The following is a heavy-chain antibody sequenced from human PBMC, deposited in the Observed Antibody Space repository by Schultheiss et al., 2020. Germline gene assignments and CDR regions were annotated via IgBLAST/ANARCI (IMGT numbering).Heavy chain of an antibody. CDR1: GYIFIDYG. CDR2: ISAYNGKT. V-gene: IGHV1-18*01. J-gene: IGHJ3*02. Sequence: APVKVSCKASGYIFIDYGITWVRQAPGHGLDWMGWISAYNGKTKNDQKLQGRVTMTTDTSTSTAYMELRSLRSDDTAVYYCARGYCSGGSCGPYAFDIWGQGTMVTVSS. D-gene: IGHD2-15*01. CDR3: ARGYCSGGSCGPYAFDI.